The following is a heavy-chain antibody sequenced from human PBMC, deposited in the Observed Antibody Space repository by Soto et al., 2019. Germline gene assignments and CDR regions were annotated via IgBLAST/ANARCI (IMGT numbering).Heavy chain of an antibody. D-gene: IGHD3-10*01. CDR3: AGELLWFGEFNWFDP. Sequence: QVQLQESGPGLVKPSQTLSLTCTVSGGSISSGDYYWSWIRQPPGKGLEWIGYIYYSGSTYYNPTLVSRVTISVDSSKTQFSLKLSSVTAAATAVYYCAGELLWFGEFNWFDPWGQGTLVTVSS. J-gene: IGHJ5*02. CDR2: IYYSGST. CDR1: GGSISSGDYY. V-gene: IGHV4-30-4*01.